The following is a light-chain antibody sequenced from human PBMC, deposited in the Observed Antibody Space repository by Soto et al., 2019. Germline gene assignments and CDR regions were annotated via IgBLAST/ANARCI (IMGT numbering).Light chain of an antibody. CDR1: QSFSTSY. CDR3: QQYGGSPFT. V-gene: IGKV3-20*01. J-gene: IGKJ3*01. Sequence: EMVLTQSPGTLSLSPGDRATLSCRASQSFSTSYLAWYQHKPGQAPRLLLHNTFTRATGIPDRFSGSGSGTDFSLTISRLEPEDFAVYYCQQYGGSPFTFGPGTKVDIK. CDR2: NTF.